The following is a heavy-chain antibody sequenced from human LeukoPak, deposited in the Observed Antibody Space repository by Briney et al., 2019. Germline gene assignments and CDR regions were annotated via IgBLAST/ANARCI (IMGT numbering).Heavy chain of an antibody. Sequence: PSETLSLTCTVSGGSISSNSFYWGWIRQPPGKGLEWIGSIYSSGSTYYNPSLKSRVTISVDTSKNLFSLKLNSVAAADTAVYYCASREYSSGWYGYWGQGTLVTVSS. V-gene: IGHV4-39*01. CDR2: IYSSGST. D-gene: IGHD6-19*01. CDR3: ASREYSSGWYGY. CDR1: GGSISSNSFY. J-gene: IGHJ4*02.